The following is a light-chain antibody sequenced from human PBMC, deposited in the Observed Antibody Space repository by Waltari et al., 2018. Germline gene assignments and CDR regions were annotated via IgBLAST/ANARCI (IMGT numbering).Light chain of an antibody. CDR2: DVS. J-gene: IGLJ2*01. V-gene: IGLV2-14*03. CDR3: SSYTRSTTVI. Sequence: QSALTQPASVSGSPGQSITISCTGTESDIGAYNYVSWYQQHPGKAPKLLLYDVSDRPSGISDHFSGSKSGNTASLTISGLQAEDAADYYCSSYTRSTTVIFGGGTKLTVL. CDR1: ESDIGAYNY.